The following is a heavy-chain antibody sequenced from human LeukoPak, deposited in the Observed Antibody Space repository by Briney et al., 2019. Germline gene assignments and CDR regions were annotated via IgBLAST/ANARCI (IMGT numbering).Heavy chain of an antibody. Sequence: GGSLRLSCAASRFTFSNYWMHWVRQAPGKGLVWVSRINSDGSSISYADSVKGRFTISRDNAKNTLYLQMNSLKAEDTSVYYCARRAAALGAFDYWGQGTLVTVSS. J-gene: IGHJ4*02. CDR1: RFTFSNYW. CDR2: INSDGSSI. V-gene: IGHV3-74*01. CDR3: ARRAAALGAFDY. D-gene: IGHD6-13*01.